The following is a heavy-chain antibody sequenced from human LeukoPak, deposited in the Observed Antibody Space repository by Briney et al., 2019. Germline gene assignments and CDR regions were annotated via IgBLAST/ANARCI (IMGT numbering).Heavy chain of an antibody. Sequence: GGSLRLSCAASGFTFSNYAMTWVRQAPGKGLEWVSSISSTVINTYNADSVKGRFTISRDNSKNTLYLQMNSLRADDTTIYYCAKGTVRFLEWSQRGYFDYWGQGILVTVSS. CDR1: GFTFSNYA. D-gene: IGHD3-3*01. CDR2: ISSTVINT. J-gene: IGHJ4*02. CDR3: AKGTVRFLEWSQRGYFDY. V-gene: IGHV3-23*01.